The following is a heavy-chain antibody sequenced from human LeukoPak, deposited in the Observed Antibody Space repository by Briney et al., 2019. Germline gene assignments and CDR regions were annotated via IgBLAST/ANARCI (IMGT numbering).Heavy chain of an antibody. CDR1: GFTFRSYE. Sequence: GGSLRLSCAASGFTFRSYEMNWVRQAPGKGLEWVSFISNSGDSIYYADSVKGRFTISRDNAKNSLFLQMNSLRAEDTAVYYCARSEARFMLSWGQGTLVTVSS. V-gene: IGHV3-48*03. J-gene: IGHJ4*02. CDR2: ISNSGDSI. CDR3: ARSEARFMLS. D-gene: IGHD3-16*02.